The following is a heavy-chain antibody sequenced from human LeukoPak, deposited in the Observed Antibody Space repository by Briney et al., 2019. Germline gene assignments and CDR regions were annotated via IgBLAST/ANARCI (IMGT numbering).Heavy chain of an antibody. CDR3: ARQSSRYCSSTSCYIFDY. Sequence: GGSLRLSCAASGSTFCSYGMHWVRQAPGKGLEYVSAISSNGGSTYYANSVKGRFTISRDNSKNTLYLQMGSPRAEDMAVYYCARQSSRYCSSTSCYIFDYWGQGTLVTVSS. CDR2: ISSNGGST. CDR1: GSTFCSYG. V-gene: IGHV3-64*01. J-gene: IGHJ4*02. D-gene: IGHD2-2*02.